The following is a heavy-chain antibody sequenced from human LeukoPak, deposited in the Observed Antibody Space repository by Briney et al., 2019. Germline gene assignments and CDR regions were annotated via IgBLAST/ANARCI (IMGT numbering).Heavy chain of an antibody. CDR2: FDPEDGET. CDR1: GYTLTELS. Sequence: EASVTVSCKVSGYTLTELSMHWVRQAPGKGLEWMGGFDPEDGETVYAQKFQGRVTMTEDTSTDTAYMELSSLRSEDTAVYYCATGPPVVVAASPLDYWGQGTLVTVSS. D-gene: IGHD2-15*01. J-gene: IGHJ4*02. V-gene: IGHV1-24*01. CDR3: ATGPPVVVAASPLDY.